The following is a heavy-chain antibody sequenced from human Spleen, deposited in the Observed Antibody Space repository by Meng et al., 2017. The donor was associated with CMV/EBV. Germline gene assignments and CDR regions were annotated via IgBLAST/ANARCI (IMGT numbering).Heavy chain of an antibody. V-gene: IGHV3-30*02. Sequence: SCATSGFSFSHYGMYWVRQAPGKGLEWVAFIRHDGSNRYLADSVKARFTISRDNSKNILYLQMNSLGVDDTAMYYCVKAAGITVTGYFDSWGQGTLVTVSS. CDR2: IRHDGSNR. CDR1: GFSFSHYG. CDR3: VKAAGITVTGYFDS. D-gene: IGHD6-19*01. J-gene: IGHJ4*02.